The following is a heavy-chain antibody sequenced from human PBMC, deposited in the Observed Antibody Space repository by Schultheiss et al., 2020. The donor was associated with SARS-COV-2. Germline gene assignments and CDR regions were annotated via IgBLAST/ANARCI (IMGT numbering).Heavy chain of an antibody. CDR2: ISGSGGST. CDR3: AKDRRFLEWLFEY. D-gene: IGHD3-3*01. Sequence: GSLRLSCAASRFTFSTYAMSWVRQAPGKGLEWVSAISGSGGSTYYADSVKGRFTISRDNAKNSLYLQMNSLRAEDTAVYYCAKDRRFLEWLFEYWGQGTLVTVSS. CDR1: RFTFSTYA. J-gene: IGHJ4*02. V-gene: IGHV3-23*01.